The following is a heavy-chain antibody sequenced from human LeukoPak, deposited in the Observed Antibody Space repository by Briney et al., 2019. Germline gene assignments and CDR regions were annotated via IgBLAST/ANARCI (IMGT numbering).Heavy chain of an antibody. D-gene: IGHD6-13*01. J-gene: IGHJ4*02. CDR3: ARAPIAAASFDY. CDR2: INHSGST. CDR1: GGSFSGYY. Sequence: PSETLSLTCAVYGGSFSGYYWSWIRQPPGKGLEWIGEINHSGSTNYNPSLKSRVTISVDTSKNQFSLKLSSVTAADTAVYYCARAPIAAASFDYWGQGTLVTVSS. V-gene: IGHV4-34*01.